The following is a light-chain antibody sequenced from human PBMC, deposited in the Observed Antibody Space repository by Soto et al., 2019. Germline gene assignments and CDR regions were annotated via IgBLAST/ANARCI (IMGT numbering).Light chain of an antibody. CDR3: QTWGTGYVV. V-gene: IGLV4-69*01. J-gene: IGLJ2*01. Sequence: QPVLTQSPSASASLGASVKLTCTLSRGHSSYDIAWHQQQPGKGPRYLMNLKSAGRHNKGDGVPDRFSGSSSGAERYLTISSLQSEDEADYYCQTWGTGYVVFGGGTKLTVL. CDR2: LKSAGRH. CDR1: RGHSSYD.